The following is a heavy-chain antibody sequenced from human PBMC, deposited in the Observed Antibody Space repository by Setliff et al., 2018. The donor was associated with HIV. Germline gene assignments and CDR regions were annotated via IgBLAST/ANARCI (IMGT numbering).Heavy chain of an antibody. D-gene: IGHD4-17*01. CDR1: GYTFATYA. V-gene: IGHV1-3*01. Sequence: GASVKVSCKASGYTFATYAVLWVRQAPGQRLESMGWINPGNGNTKYSQKFQGRVTISMDASETTLYMELSSLRSEDTAVYYCARGRGNDYGDYSYYYYMDVWGKGTTVTVSS. CDR3: ARGRGNDYGDYSYYYYMDV. CDR2: INPGNGNT. J-gene: IGHJ6*03.